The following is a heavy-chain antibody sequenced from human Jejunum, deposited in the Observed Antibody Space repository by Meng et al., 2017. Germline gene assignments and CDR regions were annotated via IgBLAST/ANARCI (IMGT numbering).Heavy chain of an antibody. J-gene: IGHJ1*01. Sequence: LQESGRGLVKPSGPLSLTCSVSGGSVSSSNWWSWVRQTPGKGLEWIAEIYHGGTTYYNPSLKSRVTISLDTSKNQFSLNLRSVTAADTAVYYCAGKGVHVAAMYWGQGTLVTVSS. V-gene: IGHV4-4*02. D-gene: IGHD1-1*01. CDR1: GGSVSSSNW. CDR3: AGKGVHVAAMY. CDR2: IYHGGTT.